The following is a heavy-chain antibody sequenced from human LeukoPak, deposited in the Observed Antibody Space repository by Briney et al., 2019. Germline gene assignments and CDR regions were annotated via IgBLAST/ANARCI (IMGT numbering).Heavy chain of an antibody. CDR3: ARDYDSSGYPIRGAFDI. CDR1: EFSVGSNY. CDR2: IYSGGST. J-gene: IGHJ3*02. V-gene: IGHV3-66*01. Sequence: GGSLRLSCAASEFSVGSNYMTWVRQAPGKGLEWVSLIYSGGSTYYADSVKGRFTISRDNAKNTLYLQMNSLRAEDTAVYYCARDYDSSGYPIRGAFDIWGQGTMVTVSS. D-gene: IGHD3-22*01.